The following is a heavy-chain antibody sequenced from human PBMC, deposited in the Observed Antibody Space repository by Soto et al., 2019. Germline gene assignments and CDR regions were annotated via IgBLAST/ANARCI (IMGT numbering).Heavy chain of an antibody. CDR3: ARRAVTTYHFFDY. CDR1: GFTVCSFE. CDR2: IHRASTYI. D-gene: IGHD4-17*01. J-gene: IGHJ4*02. V-gene: IGHV3-21*06. Sequence: HGWSLKLSSATSGFTVCSFEMDWVLKTPGKGLEWVSSIHRASTYIYYADSVRGRFTISRDNAKSSLCLQMNSLTVEDTAVYYCARRAVTTYHFFDYWAQGALVTVSS.